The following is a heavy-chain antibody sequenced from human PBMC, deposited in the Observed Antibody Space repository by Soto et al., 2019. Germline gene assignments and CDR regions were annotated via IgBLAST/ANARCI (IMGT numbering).Heavy chain of an antibody. D-gene: IGHD5-18*01. Sequence: GESLKISCKGSGYSFTSYWIGWVRQMPGKGLEWMGIIYPGDSDTRYSPSFQGQVTISADKSISTAYLQWSSLKASDTAMYYCARHPQHSYGNGYYYYGMDVWGQGTTVTVSS. CDR2: IYPGDSDT. CDR3: ARHPQHSYGNGYYYYGMDV. J-gene: IGHJ6*02. CDR1: GYSFTSYW. V-gene: IGHV5-51*01.